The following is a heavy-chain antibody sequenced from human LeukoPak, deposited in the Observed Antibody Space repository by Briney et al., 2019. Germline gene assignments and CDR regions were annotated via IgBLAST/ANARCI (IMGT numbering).Heavy chain of an antibody. CDR3: ARERSGY. CDR2: ISKSGDST. D-gene: IGHD6-25*01. V-gene: IGHV3-23*01. CDR1: GFSFSSYA. J-gene: IGHJ4*02. Sequence: GGSLRLSCAASGFSFSSYAMSWVRQAPGKGLEWVSAISKSGDSTFYADSVKGRFTISRDNAKNSLYLQMNSLRAEDTAVYYCARERSGYWGQGTLVTVSS.